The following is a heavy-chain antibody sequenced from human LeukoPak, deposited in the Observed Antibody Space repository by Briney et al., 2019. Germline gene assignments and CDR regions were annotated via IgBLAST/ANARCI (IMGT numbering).Heavy chain of an antibody. V-gene: IGHV4-59*01. Sequence: SETLSLTCTVSGGSIRSDHWSWIRQPPGKGLEFIGYIYFSGSTSYNPSLKSRVTMSVDSSKTQLSLTLRSVTAADTAVYYCARAHDYGDYKKWFDPWGQGTLVTVSS. CDR2: IYFSGST. CDR3: ARAHDYGDYKKWFDP. CDR1: GGSIRSDH. J-gene: IGHJ5*02. D-gene: IGHD4-17*01.